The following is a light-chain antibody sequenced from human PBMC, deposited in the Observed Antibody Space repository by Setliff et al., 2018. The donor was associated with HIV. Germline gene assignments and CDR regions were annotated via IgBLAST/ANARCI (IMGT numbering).Light chain of an antibody. V-gene: IGLV2-18*02. CDR2: EVN. J-gene: IGLJ1*01. CDR1: NSDIGTYNR. CDR3: STYRASSSTYV. Sequence: QSALAQPPSVSGSPGQSVTISCTGTNSDIGTYNRVAWYQQTPGTAPKFVIYEVNFRASGVPDRFSGSKSGNTASLTISGLQPEDEGDYYCSTYRASSSTYVFGTGTKGTVL.